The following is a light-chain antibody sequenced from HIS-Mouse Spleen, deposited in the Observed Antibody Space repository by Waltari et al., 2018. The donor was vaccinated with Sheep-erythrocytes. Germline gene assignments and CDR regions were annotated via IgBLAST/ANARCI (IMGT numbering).Light chain of an antibody. CDR2: EDS. Sequence: SYELTQPPSVSVSPGQTARITCSGDALPNKYAYWYQQKAGQAPVLVLYEDSKRPPGIPDGFAGSSSGTMATLTISGAQVEDEADYYCYSTDSSGNHRVFGTGTKVTVL. V-gene: IGLV3-10*01. CDR1: ALPNKY. J-gene: IGLJ1*01. CDR3: YSTDSSGNHRV.